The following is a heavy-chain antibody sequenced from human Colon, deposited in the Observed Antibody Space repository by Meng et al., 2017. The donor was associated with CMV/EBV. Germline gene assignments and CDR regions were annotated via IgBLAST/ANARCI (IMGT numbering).Heavy chain of an antibody. D-gene: IGHD3-10*01. J-gene: IGHJ4*02. CDR1: GFSVGSYH. CDR2: IYNDDTT. Sequence: GFSVGSYHMSWDRQARGKGLEWVSVIYNDDTTYYADSVECRFTISRDNSKNTLYLQMNNLRGEDTAVYYCAKDIYASGRNYNTGLDYWGQGTLVTVSS. CDR3: AKDIYASGRNYNTGLDY. V-gene: IGHV3-53*01.